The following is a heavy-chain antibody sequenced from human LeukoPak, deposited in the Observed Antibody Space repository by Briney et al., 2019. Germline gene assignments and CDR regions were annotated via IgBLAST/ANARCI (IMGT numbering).Heavy chain of an antibody. CDR1: GYTFTSYY. Sequence: GASVKVSCKASGYTFTSYYMHWVRQAPGQGLGWMGIINPSGGSTSYAQKFQGRVTMTRDTSTSTVYMELSSLRSEDTAVYYCASLLPRARSGYDNGWAWVRNSAFDIWGQGTMVTVSS. V-gene: IGHV1-46*01. CDR3: ASLLPRARSGYDNGWAWVRNSAFDI. CDR2: INPSGGST. D-gene: IGHD5-12*01. J-gene: IGHJ3*02.